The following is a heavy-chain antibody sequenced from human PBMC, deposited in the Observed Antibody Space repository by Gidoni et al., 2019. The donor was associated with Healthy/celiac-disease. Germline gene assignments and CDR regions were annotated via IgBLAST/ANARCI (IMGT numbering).Heavy chain of an antibody. D-gene: IGHD5-18*01. CDR2: INHSGST. Sequence: QVQLQQWGAGLLKPSETLSLTCAVYGGSFSGYYWSWIRQPPGKGLEWIGEINHSGSTNYNPSLKSRVTISVDTSKNQFSLKLSSVTAADTAVYYCARSIQLWTRVDYWGQGTLVTVSS. CDR3: ARSIQLWTRVDY. J-gene: IGHJ4*02. V-gene: IGHV4-34*01. CDR1: GGSFSGYY.